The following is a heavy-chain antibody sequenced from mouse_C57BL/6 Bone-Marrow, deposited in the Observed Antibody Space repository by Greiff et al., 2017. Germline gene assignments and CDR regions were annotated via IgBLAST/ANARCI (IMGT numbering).Heavy chain of an antibody. CDR1: GYTFTSYW. J-gene: IGHJ2*01. CDR2: IYPGSGST. Sequence: VQLQQPGAELVKPGASVKMSCKASGYTFTSYWITWVKQRPGQGLEWIGDIYPGSGSTNYNEKFKSKATLTVDTSSSTAYMQLSSRTSEDSAVYYCARSITTVVRFFDYWGQGTTLTVSS. V-gene: IGHV1-55*01. CDR3: ARSITTVVRFFDY. D-gene: IGHD1-1*01.